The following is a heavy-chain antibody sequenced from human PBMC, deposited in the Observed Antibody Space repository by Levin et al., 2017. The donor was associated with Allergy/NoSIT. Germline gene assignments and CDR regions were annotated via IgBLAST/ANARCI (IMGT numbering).Heavy chain of an antibody. V-gene: IGHV4-4*02. D-gene: IGHD1-1*01. CDR3: ARNDHYYYYMDV. J-gene: IGHJ6*03. Sequence: TSETLSLTCAVSGGSISSSNWWIWVRQPPGKGLEWIGEVYHTGSTNFNPSLKSRVTILVDKSTDQFSLKVTSVTAADTAVYYCARNDHYYYYMDVWGKGTTVTVSS. CDR1: GGSISSSNW. CDR2: VYHTGST.